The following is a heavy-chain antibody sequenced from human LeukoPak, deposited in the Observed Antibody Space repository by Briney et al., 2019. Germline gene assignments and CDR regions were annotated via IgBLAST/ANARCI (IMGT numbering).Heavy chain of an antibody. D-gene: IGHD3-9*01. Sequence: SETLSLTCTVSGYSISSGYYWGWIRQPPGKGLEWIGSIYHSGSTYHNPSLKSRVTISVDTSKNQFSLKLSSVTAADTAVYYCARDKDYDILTGYYVNWFDPWGQGTLVTVSS. J-gene: IGHJ5*02. CDR2: IYHSGST. V-gene: IGHV4-38-2*02. CDR1: GYSISSGYY. CDR3: ARDKDYDILTGYYVNWFDP.